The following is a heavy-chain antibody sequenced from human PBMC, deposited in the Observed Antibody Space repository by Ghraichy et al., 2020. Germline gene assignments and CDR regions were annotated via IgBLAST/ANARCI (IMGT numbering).Heavy chain of an antibody. CDR2: ISGGGGVT. CDR3: AKTFGQLWLFPFDY. J-gene: IGHJ4*02. Sequence: LSLTCEASGFIFGNYAMDWVRQAPGRGLEWVSTISGGGGVTYYADSVKGRFTISRDNSKNTVYLQMNGLRADDAAVYYCAKTFGQLWLFPFDYWGQGTLVTVSS. CDR1: GFIFGNYA. D-gene: IGHD3-9*01. V-gene: IGHV3-23*01.